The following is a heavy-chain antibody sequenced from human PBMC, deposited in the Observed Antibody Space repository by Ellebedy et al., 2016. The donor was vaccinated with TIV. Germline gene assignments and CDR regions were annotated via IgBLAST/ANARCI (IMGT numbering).Heavy chain of an antibody. Sequence: GESLKISCAASEFTFSNYWMTWVRQAPGKGLEWVANIKRDGSANDYVDSVKVRFTISRDNSRKTLYLQMNSLRAEDTALYFCAKEGYCSGGDSSRGENSFDIWGQGTMVTVSS. J-gene: IGHJ3*02. CDR2: IKRDGSAN. CDR3: AKEGYCSGGDSSRGENSFDI. CDR1: EFTFSNYW. V-gene: IGHV3-7*03. D-gene: IGHD2-15*01.